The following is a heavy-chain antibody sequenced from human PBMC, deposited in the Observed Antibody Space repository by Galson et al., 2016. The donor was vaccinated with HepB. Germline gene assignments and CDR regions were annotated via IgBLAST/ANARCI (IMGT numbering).Heavy chain of an antibody. Sequence: SLRLSCAASGFTFSNYAMHWVRQAPGKGLEFVLAINSNGGSTFYAISVKGRFTISRDNSENRLYLQMDSLRLEDMAVYYCARVGFGLLTGYYDDHYDMDVWGKGTTVTVSS. V-gene: IGHV3-64*01. CDR1: GFTFSNYA. D-gene: IGHD3-9*01. CDR2: INSNGGST. J-gene: IGHJ6*04. CDR3: ARVGFGLLTGYYDDHYDMDV.